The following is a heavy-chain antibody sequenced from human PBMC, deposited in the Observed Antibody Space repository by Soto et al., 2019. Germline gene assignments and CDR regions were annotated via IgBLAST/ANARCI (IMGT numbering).Heavy chain of an antibody. CDR1: GFTFSSYA. D-gene: IGHD2-15*01. Sequence: GGSLRLSCAASGFTFSSYAMSWVRQAPGKGLEWVSAISGSGGSTYYADSVKGRFTISRDNSKNTLYLQMNSLRAEDTAVYYCAKDASLVVAATLYYGMDVWGQGTTVTVSS. J-gene: IGHJ6*02. CDR3: AKDASLVVAATLYYGMDV. V-gene: IGHV3-23*01. CDR2: ISGSGGST.